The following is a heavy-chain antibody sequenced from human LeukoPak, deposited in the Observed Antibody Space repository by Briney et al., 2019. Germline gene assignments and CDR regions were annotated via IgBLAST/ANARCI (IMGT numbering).Heavy chain of an antibody. CDR3: AKDHLAGYSYGGYYFDY. J-gene: IGHJ4*02. Sequence: GGSLRLSCAASGFTFSSYTMNWVRQAPGKGLEWVSSIAGSSGYISYADSVKGRFTISRDNSKNTLYLQMNSLRAEDTAVYYCAKDHLAGYSYGGYYFDYWGQGTLVTVSS. V-gene: IGHV3-21*01. CDR2: IAGSSGYI. CDR1: GFTFSSYT. D-gene: IGHD5-18*01.